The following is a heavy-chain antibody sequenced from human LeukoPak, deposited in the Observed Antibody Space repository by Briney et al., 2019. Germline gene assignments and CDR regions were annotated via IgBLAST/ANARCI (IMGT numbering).Heavy chain of an antibody. CDR1: AFTFNSYT. CDR2: ISYDGSDK. J-gene: IGHJ6*03. CDR3: ARNNYDILTGWDYYYMDV. Sequence: GGSLRLSCAASAFTFNSYTMHWVRQAPGKGLEWVALISYDGSDKYYADSVRGRFTVSRDNAKNSLYLQMNSLRAEDTAVYYCARNNYDILTGWDYYYMDVWGKGTTVTVSS. D-gene: IGHD3-9*01. V-gene: IGHV3-30*04.